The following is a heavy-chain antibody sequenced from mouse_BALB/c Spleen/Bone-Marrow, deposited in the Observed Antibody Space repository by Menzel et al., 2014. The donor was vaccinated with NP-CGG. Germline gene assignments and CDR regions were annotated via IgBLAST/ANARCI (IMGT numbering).Heavy chain of an antibody. CDR2: IWAGGST. CDR3: AREGRGYYGSSGAAMDY. V-gene: IGHV2-9*02. Sequence: VKLMESGPGLVAPSQSLSITCTVSGFSLTSYGVHWVRQPPGKGLEWLGVIWAGGSTSYNSALMSRLSINQDNSKSQVFLKLSSLQTDDTATYYCAREGRGYYGSSGAAMDYWGQGTSVTVSS. D-gene: IGHD1-1*01. J-gene: IGHJ4*01. CDR1: GFSLTSYG.